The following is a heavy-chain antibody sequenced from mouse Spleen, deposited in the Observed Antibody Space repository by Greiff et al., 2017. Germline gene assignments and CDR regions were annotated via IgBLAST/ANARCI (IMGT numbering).Heavy chain of an antibody. CDR1: GYTFTDYY. V-gene: IGHV1-26*01. Sequence: VQLQQSGPELVKPGASVKISCKASGYTFTDYYMNWVKQSHGKSLEWIGDINPNNGGTSYNQKFKGKATLTVDKSSSTAYMELRSLTSEDSAVYYCAKTYYGSSYLHWYFDVWGAGTTVTVSS. D-gene: IGHD1-1*01. CDR2: INPNNGGT. CDR3: AKTYYGSSYLHWYFDV. J-gene: IGHJ1*01.